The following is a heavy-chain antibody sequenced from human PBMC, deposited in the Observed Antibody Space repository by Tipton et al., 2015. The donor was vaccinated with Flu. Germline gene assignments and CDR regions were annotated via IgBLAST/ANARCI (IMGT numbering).Heavy chain of an antibody. CDR2: VYHGGTT. CDR3: ATTTYDYGSGSHDY. CDR1: GYSISSRYY. D-gene: IGHD3-10*01. Sequence: LRLSCTVSGYSISSRYYWCWIRQPPGKGLEWIGCVYHGGTTYYNPSLKSRVAISLDTFQNQFSLQLTSVTAADTAVYYCATTTYDYGSGSHDYWGQGTLVTVSS. J-gene: IGHJ4*02. V-gene: IGHV4-38-2*02.